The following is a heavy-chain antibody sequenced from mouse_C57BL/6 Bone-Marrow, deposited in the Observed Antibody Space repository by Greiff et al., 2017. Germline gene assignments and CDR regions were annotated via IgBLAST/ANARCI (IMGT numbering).Heavy chain of an antibody. CDR1: GFNIKDYY. CDR2: IDPEDGDT. D-gene: IGHD2-5*01. CDR3: TTRYSNLYYYAMDY. Sequence: EVQLQQSGAELVRPGASVKLSCTASGFNIKDYYMHWVKQRPEQGLEWIGRIDPEDGDTEYAPKFPGKATMTADPSSNTAYLQLSSLTSEDTAVYYCTTRYSNLYYYAMDYWGQGTSVTVSS. V-gene: IGHV14-1*01. J-gene: IGHJ4*01.